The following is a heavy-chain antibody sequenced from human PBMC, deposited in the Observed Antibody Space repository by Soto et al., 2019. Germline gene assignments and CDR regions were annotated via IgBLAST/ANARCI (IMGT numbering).Heavy chain of an antibody. J-gene: IGHJ4*02. CDR1: GFTFSGST. CDR2: ISSKSNYI. CDR3: ASDPPTYYYDSSGHYT. V-gene: IGHV3-21*01. Sequence: EVQLVESGGGLVKPGGSLRLSCAASGFTFSGSTMSWVRLAPGKGLEWVSSISSKSNYIYYGDSVKGRFTISRDNAKNSLYLQMNSLRVEDTAVYHCASDPPTYYYDSSGHYTWGQGTLVTVSS. D-gene: IGHD3-22*01.